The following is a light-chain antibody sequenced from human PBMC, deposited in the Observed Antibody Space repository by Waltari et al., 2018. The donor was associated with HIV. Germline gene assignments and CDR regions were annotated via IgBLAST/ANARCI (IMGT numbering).Light chain of an antibody. Sequence: QLVLTQSPSASASLGASVKFTCTLSSGHSNYDIAWHQQQPEKGPRYLMKLNSDGSHSKGDGIPDRFAGSSSGAERYLTISSLQSEDEAYYYCQTWDTGIRVFGGGTKLTVL. J-gene: IGLJ3*02. CDR3: QTWDTGIRV. CDR1: SGHSNYD. CDR2: LNSDGSH. V-gene: IGLV4-69*01.